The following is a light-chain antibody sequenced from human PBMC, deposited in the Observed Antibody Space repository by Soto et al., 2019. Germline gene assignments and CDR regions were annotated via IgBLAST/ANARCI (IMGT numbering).Light chain of an antibody. J-gene: IGLJ2*01. Sequence: QSVLTQTPSASGSPGQSVTISCTGTSSDVGVYKYVSWYQQHPGKAPKLMIYEVTKRPSGVPGRFSGSKSGNTASLTVSGLQAEDEVEYYCSSYAVNNNFVVFGGGTKLTVL. CDR1: SSDVGVYKY. CDR3: SSYAVNNNFVV. V-gene: IGLV2-8*01. CDR2: EVT.